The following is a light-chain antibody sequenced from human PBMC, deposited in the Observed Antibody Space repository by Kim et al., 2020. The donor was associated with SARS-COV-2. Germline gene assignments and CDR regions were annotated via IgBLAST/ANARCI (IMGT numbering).Light chain of an antibody. V-gene: IGKV3-11*01. J-gene: IGKJ5*01. Sequence: LSPGERATLSCRTSHTVSTYLAWYQQKPGQAPRLLIYDTSKRATGIPARFSGSGSGTDFTLTISSLEPEDFAVYYCQQRSHWQVTFGQGTRLEIK. CDR3: QQRSHWQVT. CDR1: HTVSTY. CDR2: DTS.